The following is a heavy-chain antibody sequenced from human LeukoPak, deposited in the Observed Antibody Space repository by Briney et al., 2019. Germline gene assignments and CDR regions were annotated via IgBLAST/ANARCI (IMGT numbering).Heavy chain of an antibody. J-gene: IGHJ5*02. V-gene: IGHV1-69*06. CDR3: ARERDSYCFDP. D-gene: IGHD2-15*01. CDR1: GYTFTSYD. Sequence: GASVKVSCKASGYTFTSYDINWVRQAPGQGLEWMGGIIPIFGTANYAQKFQGRVTITADKSTSTAYMELSSLRSEDTAVYYCARERDSYCFDPWGQGTLVTVSS. CDR2: IIPIFGTA.